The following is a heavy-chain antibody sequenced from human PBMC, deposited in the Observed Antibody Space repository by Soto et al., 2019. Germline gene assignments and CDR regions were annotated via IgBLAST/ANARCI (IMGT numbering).Heavy chain of an antibody. V-gene: IGHV4-30-4*01. CDR3: ARVRGCTSCPRLLNYYYGMDV. CDR2: IYYSGST. CDR1: GGSISSGDYY. D-gene: IGHD2-2*01. J-gene: IGHJ6*02. Sequence: QVQLQESGPGLVKPSQTLSLTCTVSGGSISSGDYYWSWIRQPPGKGLEWIGYIYYSGSTYYNPSLKSRVTISVDTSKNQFSLKLSSVTAADTAVYYCARVRGCTSCPRLLNYYYGMDVWGQGTTVTVSS.